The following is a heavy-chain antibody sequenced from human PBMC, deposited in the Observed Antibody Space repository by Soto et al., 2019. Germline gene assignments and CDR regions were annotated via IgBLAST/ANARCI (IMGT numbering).Heavy chain of an antibody. J-gene: IGHJ5*02. CDR2: SIHIFGTA. CDR3: ARGYYAMAAGIAVAVSLNRFDP. V-gene: IGHV1-69*01. Sequence: QLHLVQPGAEVKKPGSSVKVSCKASGGTFSSYAISWGRQAPGQGLEWMGGSIHIFGTANYAQKFQGRVTITADESTTTAYMGLSSLKSEDTAVYYCARGYYAMAAGIAVAVSLNRFDPLGQGTLGTVSS. CDR1: GGTFSSYA. D-gene: IGHD6-19*01.